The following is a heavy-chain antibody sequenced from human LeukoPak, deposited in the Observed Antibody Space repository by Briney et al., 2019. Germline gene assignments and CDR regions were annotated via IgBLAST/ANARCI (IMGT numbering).Heavy chain of an antibody. J-gene: IGHJ4*02. CDR3: ARVVVRDGYSPFDY. CDR2: IYYSGST. CDR1: GGSISSGGYY. Sequence: SETLSLTCTVSGGSISSGGYYWSWIRQHPGKGLEWIGYIYYSGSTYYNPSLKSRVTISVDTSKNQFSLKLSSVTAADTAVYYCARVVVRDGYSPFDYWGQGTLVTVSS. D-gene: IGHD5-24*01. V-gene: IGHV4-31*03.